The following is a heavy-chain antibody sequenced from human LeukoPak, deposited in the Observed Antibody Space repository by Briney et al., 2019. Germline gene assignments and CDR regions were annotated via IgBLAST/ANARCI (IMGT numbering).Heavy chain of an antibody. Sequence: GGSLRLSCAASGFTFDDYAMHWVRQAPGKGLEWVSTITGSGGTTYYADSVKGRFTISRDNSKNTLDLQMNSLRAEDTAVYYCAKGYCTTTSCYRFDFWGQGTLVTVSS. CDR2: ITGSGGTT. D-gene: IGHD2-2*02. J-gene: IGHJ4*02. CDR3: AKGYCTTTSCYRFDF. V-gene: IGHV3-23*01. CDR1: GFTFDDYA.